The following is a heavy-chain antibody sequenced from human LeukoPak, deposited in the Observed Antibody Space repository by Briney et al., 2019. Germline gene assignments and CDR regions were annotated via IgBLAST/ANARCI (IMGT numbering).Heavy chain of an antibody. CDR3: ARSYAFRYEVFDL. CDR1: GYNFANYY. J-gene: IGHJ4*02. D-gene: IGHD2-15*01. Sequence: PGRSLRLSCAASGYNFANYYMAWVRQGPGKGLEWVSEINWSGSYTGHADSVQGRFTTSRDNAKSSLYLEMSNLRVEDTALYYCARSYAFRYEVFDLWGPGTLVTVSS. V-gene: IGHV3-20*04. CDR2: INWSGSYT.